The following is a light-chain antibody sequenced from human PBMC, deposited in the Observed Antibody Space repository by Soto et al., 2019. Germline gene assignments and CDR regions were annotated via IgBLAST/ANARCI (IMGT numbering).Light chain of an antibody. Sequence: DIQMTQSPSTLSASVGDRVTITCRASQSISSWLAWYQQKPGKAPNLLIYKASSLESGVPSRFSGSGSGTEFTLTINNLQPEDSATYYCQQYNIYPLTFGGGTKVEIK. J-gene: IGKJ4*01. CDR3: QQYNIYPLT. CDR2: KAS. CDR1: QSISSW. V-gene: IGKV1-5*03.